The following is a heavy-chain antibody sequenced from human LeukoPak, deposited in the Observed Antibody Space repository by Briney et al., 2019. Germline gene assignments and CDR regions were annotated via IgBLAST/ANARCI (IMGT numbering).Heavy chain of an antibody. D-gene: IGHD4-17*01. CDR3: ARDGGHGDSPYCYYGMDV. J-gene: IGHJ6*02. V-gene: IGHV4-34*01. Sequence: PSETLSLTCAVYGGPFSGYYWSWIRQPPGKGLEWIGEINHSGSTNYNPSLKSRVTISVDTSKKQFSLKLSSVTAADTAVYYCARDGGHGDSPYCYYGMDVWGQGTTVTVSS. CDR1: GGPFSGYY. CDR2: INHSGST.